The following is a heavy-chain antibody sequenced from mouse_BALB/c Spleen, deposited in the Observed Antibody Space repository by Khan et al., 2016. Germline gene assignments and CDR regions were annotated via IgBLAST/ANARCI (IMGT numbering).Heavy chain of an antibody. CDR3: ARSYSGVAPWFAY. CDR2: IHYSCSP. V-gene: IGHV3-1*02. CDR1: GFSITSDYS. D-gene: IGHD1-1*01. J-gene: IGHJ3*01. Sequence: EVQLQESGPDLVKPSQSLSLTCTVTGFSITSDYSWHWLRQFPGNKLEWMHYIHYSCSPNNNPSLKSRISITRATSKNQFFRQFNCVTTSVTATFSCARSYSGVAPWFAYWGQGNLVTVSA.